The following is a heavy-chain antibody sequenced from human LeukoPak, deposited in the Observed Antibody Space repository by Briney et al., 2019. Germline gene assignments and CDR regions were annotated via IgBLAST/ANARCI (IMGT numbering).Heavy chain of an antibody. CDR3: AKDMWGSGSYFN. CDR1: EFTFSSYW. Sequence: GGSLRLSCAASEFTFSSYWMSWVRQAPGKGLEWVANIKQDGSETYYVASVKGRFTISRDNAKNSLYLQMNSLRAEDTALYYCAKDMWGSGSYFNWGQGTLVTVSS. V-gene: IGHV3-7*03. D-gene: IGHD3-10*01. CDR2: IKQDGSET. J-gene: IGHJ4*02.